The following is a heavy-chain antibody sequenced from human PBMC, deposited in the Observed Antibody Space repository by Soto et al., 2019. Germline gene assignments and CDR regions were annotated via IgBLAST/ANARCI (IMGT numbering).Heavy chain of an antibody. CDR3: AKDKSAWYFSGMDV. Sequence: EVQLVESGGGLVQPGRSLRLSCAASGFTFDDYAMHWVRQAPGKGLEWVSGIRWNSGSIGHADSVKGRFTISRDNAKSSLYLQMNSLRAEDTALYYCAKDKSAWYFSGMDVWGQGTTVTVSS. V-gene: IGHV3-9*01. CDR1: GFTFDDYA. CDR2: IRWNSGSI. J-gene: IGHJ6*02.